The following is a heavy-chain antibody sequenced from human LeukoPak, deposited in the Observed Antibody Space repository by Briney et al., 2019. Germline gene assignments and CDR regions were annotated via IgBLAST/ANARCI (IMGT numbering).Heavy chain of an antibody. CDR2: ISGSGGTT. CDR3: TRHGTTVTTVVY. J-gene: IGHJ4*02. D-gene: IGHD4-17*01. V-gene: IGHV3-23*01. CDR1: GFTFSNYG. Sequence: GGTLRLSCAASGFTFSNYGMSWVRQAPGKGLEWVSAISGSGGTTYYADSVKGRFTISRDNSKNTLYLQMNSLKTEDTAVYYCTRHGTTVTTVVYWGQGTLVTVSS.